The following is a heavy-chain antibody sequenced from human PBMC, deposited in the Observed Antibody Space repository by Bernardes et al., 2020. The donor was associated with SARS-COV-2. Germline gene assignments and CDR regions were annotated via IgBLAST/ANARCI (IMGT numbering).Heavy chain of an antibody. Sequence: GGSLRLSCAASGFTFDDYAMHWVRQAPGKGLEWVSGISWNSGSIGYADSVKGRFTISRDNAKNSLYLQMNSLRAEDTALYYCAKDEGGYWGQGTRVTVSA. J-gene: IGHJ4*02. D-gene: IGHD1-26*01. V-gene: IGHV3-9*01. CDR1: GFTFDDYA. CDR3: AKDEGGY. CDR2: ISWNSGSI.